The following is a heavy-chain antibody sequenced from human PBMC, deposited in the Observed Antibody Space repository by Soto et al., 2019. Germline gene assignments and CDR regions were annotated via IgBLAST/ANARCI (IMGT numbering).Heavy chain of an antibody. CDR1: GFTFSSYW. CDR3: ARVPSWIPLWYYYYYGMDV. CDR2: IKQDGSEK. V-gene: IGHV3-7*01. D-gene: IGHD5-18*01. Sequence: EVQLVESGGGLVQPGGSLRLSCAASGFTFSSYWMSWVRQAPGKGLEWVANIKQDGSEKYYVDSVKGRFTISRDNAKNSLYLQMNSLRAEDTAVYYCARVPSWIPLWYYYYYGMDVWGQGTTVTVSS. J-gene: IGHJ6*02.